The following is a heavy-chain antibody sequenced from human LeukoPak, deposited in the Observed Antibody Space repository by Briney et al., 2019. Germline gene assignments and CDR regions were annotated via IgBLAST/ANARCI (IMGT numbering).Heavy chain of an antibody. CDR2: IKTDGSYT. CDR1: GFTFSSNW. J-gene: IGHJ4*02. V-gene: IGHV3-74*01. D-gene: IGHD2-8*02. CDR3: ARGLDLTWWTPFDY. Sequence: PGGSLRLSCVASGFTFSSNWMHWVRQAPGKGLVWVSRIKTDGSYTTYADSVKGRFTISRDNTKNTLYLQMNSLRAEDTAVYYCARGLDLTWWTPFDYWGQGTLVTVSS.